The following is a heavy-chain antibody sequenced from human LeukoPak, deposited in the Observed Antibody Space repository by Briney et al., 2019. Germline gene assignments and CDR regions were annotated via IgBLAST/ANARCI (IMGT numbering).Heavy chain of an antibody. V-gene: IGHV4-61*01. J-gene: IGHJ4*02. CDR2: IHYSGSA. CDR1: GGSVSSGSYY. D-gene: IGHD4-23*01. CDR3: ARDMGAPDYGSYSVDY. Sequence: LETLSLTCTVSGGSVSSGSYYWSWIRQPPGRGLEWTAYIHYSGSAAYNPSLKSRVTISRDMSTNQFSLKMTSVTAADTAVYFCARDMGAPDYGSYSVDYWGQGTLVTVSS.